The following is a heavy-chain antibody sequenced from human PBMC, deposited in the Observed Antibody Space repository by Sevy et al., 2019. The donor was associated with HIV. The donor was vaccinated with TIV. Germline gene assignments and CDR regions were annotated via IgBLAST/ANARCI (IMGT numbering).Heavy chain of an antibody. D-gene: IGHD2-2*01. J-gene: IGHJ6*02. Sequence: GGSLRLSCAASGFTFSRYWMSWVRQAPGKGLEWVANIKKDGSEKYYVDSVKGRFTLSRDKAKNSLYLQMNSLRAEDTALYYCARDCSSTNCLWGLDVWGQGTTVTVSS. CDR2: IKKDGSEK. V-gene: IGHV3-7*03. CDR1: GFTFSRYW. CDR3: ARDCSSTNCLWGLDV.